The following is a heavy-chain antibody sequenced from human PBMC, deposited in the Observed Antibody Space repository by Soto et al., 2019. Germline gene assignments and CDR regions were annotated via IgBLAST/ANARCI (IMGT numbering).Heavy chain of an antibody. D-gene: IGHD4-17*01. CDR1: GGSFSGYY. V-gene: IGHV4-34*01. Sequence: SETLSLTCAVYGGSFSGYYWSWIRQPPGKGLEWIGEINHSGSTNYNPSLKSRVTISVDTSKNQFSLKLSSVTAADTAVYYCARQTVENWFDPWGQGTLVTVSS. CDR2: INHSGST. CDR3: ARQTVENWFDP. J-gene: IGHJ5*02.